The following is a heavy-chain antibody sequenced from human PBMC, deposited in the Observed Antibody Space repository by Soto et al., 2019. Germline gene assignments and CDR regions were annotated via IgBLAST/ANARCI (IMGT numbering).Heavy chain of an antibody. CDR2: INPSGGST. D-gene: IGHD4-17*01. J-gene: IGHJ6*02. V-gene: IGHV1-46*01. Sequence: GASVKVSCKASGYTFTSYYMHWVRQAPGQGLEWMGIINPSGGSTSYAQKFQGRVTMTRDTSTSTVYMELSSLRSEDTAVYYCARARTQKYGDYDAVTFHYGMDVWGQGTTVTVSS. CDR1: GYTFTSYY. CDR3: ARARTQKYGDYDAVTFHYGMDV.